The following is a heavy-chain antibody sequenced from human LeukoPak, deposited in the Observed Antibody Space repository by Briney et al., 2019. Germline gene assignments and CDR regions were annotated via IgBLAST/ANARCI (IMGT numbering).Heavy chain of an antibody. CDR3: ARDHYSVRVRGVIITPGC. D-gene: IGHD3-10*01. J-gene: IGHJ4*02. CDR2: INPNSGGT. Sequence: GASVKVSCKASGYTFTGYYRHWVRQAPGQELEWMGRINPNSGGTNYAQKFQGRVTMTRDTSISTAYMELSRLRSDDTAVYYCARDHYSVRVRGVIITPGCWGQGTLVTVSS. CDR1: GYTFTGYY. V-gene: IGHV1-2*06.